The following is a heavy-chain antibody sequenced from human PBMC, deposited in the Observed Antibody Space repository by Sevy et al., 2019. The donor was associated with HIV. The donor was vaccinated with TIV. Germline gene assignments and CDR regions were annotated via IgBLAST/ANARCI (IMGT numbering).Heavy chain of an antibody. CDR2: ISWNSASI. CDR1: GFTFGNYA. CDR3: AKGDQYYYDSGIEF. Sequence: GGSLRLSCAASGFTFGNYAMDWVRQAPGKGLEWVAGISWNSASIGYADSVKGRFIISRDNAENSLYLQMNSLRPEDTALYYWAKGDQYYYDSGIEFWGQGTLVTVSS. D-gene: IGHD3-10*01. V-gene: IGHV3-9*01. J-gene: IGHJ4*02.